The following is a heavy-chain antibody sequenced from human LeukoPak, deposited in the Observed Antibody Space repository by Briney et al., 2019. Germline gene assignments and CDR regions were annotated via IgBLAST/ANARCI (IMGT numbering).Heavy chain of an antibody. CDR3: ARETTVTLYYYYYGMDV. Sequence: GGSLRLSCAASGFTFSSYSMNWVRQAPGKGLEWVSSISSSSSYIYYADSVKGRFTISRDNSKNTLYLQMNSLRAEDTAVYYCARETTVTLYYYYYGMDVWGQGTTVTVSS. V-gene: IGHV3-21*01. J-gene: IGHJ6*02. CDR1: GFTFSSYS. CDR2: ISSSSSYI. D-gene: IGHD4-17*01.